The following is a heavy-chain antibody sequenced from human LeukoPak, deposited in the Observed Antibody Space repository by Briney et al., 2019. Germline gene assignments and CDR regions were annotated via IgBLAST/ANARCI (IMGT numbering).Heavy chain of an antibody. CDR3: ARAKPNIAVAGARWFDP. D-gene: IGHD6-19*01. V-gene: IGHV7-4-1*02. J-gene: IGHJ5*02. CDR2: INTNTGNP. Sequence: ASVKVSCKASGYTFTSYAMNWVRQAPGQGLEWMGWINTNTGNPTYAQGFTGRFVFSLDTSVSTAYLQISSLKAEDTAVYYCARAKPNIAVAGARWFDPWGQGTLVTVSS. CDR1: GYTFTSYA.